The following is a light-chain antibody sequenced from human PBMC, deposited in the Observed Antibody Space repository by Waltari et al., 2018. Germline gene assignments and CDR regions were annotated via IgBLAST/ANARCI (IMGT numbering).Light chain of an antibody. J-gene: IGLJ3*02. CDR3: QALGTGAWV. CDR1: ILGNKY. CDR2: QDT. Sequence: YELTQPPSVSVSPGQTASITCSGDILGNKYASWYQQKPGQSPLLVIYQDTKRPSEIPERFSGSKSANAATLTITGTQAMDEADYYCQALGTGAWVFGGGTKLTVL. V-gene: IGLV3-1*01.